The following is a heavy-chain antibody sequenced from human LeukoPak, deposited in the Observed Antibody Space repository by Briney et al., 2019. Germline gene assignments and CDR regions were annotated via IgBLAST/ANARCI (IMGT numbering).Heavy chain of an antibody. CDR2: IYHSGST. D-gene: IGHD3-22*01. CDR3: AGSGGYYDSSGFDY. V-gene: IGHV4-30-2*01. CDR1: GGSISSGGYY. J-gene: IGHJ4*02. Sequence: SETLSLTCTVSGGSISSGGYYWSWIRQPPGIGLEWIGYIYHSGSTYYNPSLKSRVTISVDRSKNQFSLKLSSVTAADTAVYYCAGSGGYYDSSGFDYWGQGTLVTVSS.